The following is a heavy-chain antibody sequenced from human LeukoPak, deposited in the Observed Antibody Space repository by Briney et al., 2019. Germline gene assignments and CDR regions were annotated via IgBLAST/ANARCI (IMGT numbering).Heavy chain of an antibody. CDR2: MKGRDDST. J-gene: IGHJ3*02. V-gene: IGHV3-23*01. CDR1: GSTLVGSG. Sequence: GGSLRLSCAASGSTLVGSGMGWVRQVPGKGLEWVSSMKGRDDSTYYADSVKGRFTISRDNSKNTLYLQMNSLSADDTAVYYCAKVVGSVDPFDIWGQGTMVTVSS. D-gene: IGHD3-10*01. CDR3: AKVVGSVDPFDI.